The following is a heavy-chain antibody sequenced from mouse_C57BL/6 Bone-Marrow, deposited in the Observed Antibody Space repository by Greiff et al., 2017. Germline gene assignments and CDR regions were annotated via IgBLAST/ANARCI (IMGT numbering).Heavy chain of an antibody. CDR2: IDPSDSYT. D-gene: IGHD4-1*01. Sequence: VQLQQPGAELVMPGASVKLSCKASGYTFTSYWMHWVKPRPGQGLEWIGEIDPSDSYTNYNQKFKGKSTLTVDKSSSTASMQLSSLTSEDAAVYYCARKDWDDYAMDYWGQGTSVTVTA. CDR3: ARKDWDDYAMDY. CDR1: GYTFTSYW. V-gene: IGHV1-69*01. J-gene: IGHJ4*01.